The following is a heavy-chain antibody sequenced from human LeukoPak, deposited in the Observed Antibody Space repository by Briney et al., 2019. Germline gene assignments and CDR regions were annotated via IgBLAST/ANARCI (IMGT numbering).Heavy chain of an antibody. V-gene: IGHV1-3*01. CDR2: INVGNDDT. CDR1: GYTFTGYT. J-gene: IGHJ4*02. CDR3: ARELRGVFDY. Sequence: GASVKVSCKASGYTFTGYTIQWVRQAPGQRLEWMGWINVGNDDTKYSQKFQGRVTISGDTSASTAYMELSSLRSEDTAVYYCARELRGVFDYWGQGTLVTVSS. D-gene: IGHD3-10*01.